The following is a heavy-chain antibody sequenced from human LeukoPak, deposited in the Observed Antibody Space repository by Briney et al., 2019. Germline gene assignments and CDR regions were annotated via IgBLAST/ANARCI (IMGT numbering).Heavy chain of an antibody. Sequence: GSSVKVSCKASGGTFSSYAMSWVRQAPGQGLEWMGRIIPILGIANYAQKFQGRVTITADKSTSTAYMELSSLRSEDTAVYYCARVGGSGELDYWGQGTLVTVSS. CDR3: ARVGGSGELDY. CDR2: IIPILGIA. V-gene: IGHV1-69*04. D-gene: IGHD2-15*01. CDR1: GGTFSSYA. J-gene: IGHJ4*02.